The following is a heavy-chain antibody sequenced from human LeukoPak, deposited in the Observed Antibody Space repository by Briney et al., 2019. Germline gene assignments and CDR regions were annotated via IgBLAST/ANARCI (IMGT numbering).Heavy chain of an antibody. CDR3: ARTYGGDWYFDL. V-gene: IGHV4-34*01. Sequence: SETLSLTCAVYGGSFSGYYWSWIRQPPGKGLEWIGEINHSGSTNYNPSLKSRATISVDTSKNQFSLKLSSVTAADTAVYYCARTYGGDWYFDLWGRGTLVTVAS. D-gene: IGHD4-23*01. CDR1: GGSFSGYY. J-gene: IGHJ2*01. CDR2: INHSGST.